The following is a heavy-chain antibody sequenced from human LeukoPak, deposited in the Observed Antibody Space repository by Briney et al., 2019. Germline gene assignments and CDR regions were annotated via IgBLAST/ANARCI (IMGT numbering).Heavy chain of an antibody. CDR3: ARDAQRGFDYSNSLKY. Sequence: PGGSLRLSCAASGFILSHHGMHWVRQAPGKGLEWVAVIWSDGTNRFYADSVKGRFTISRDSSQNTVFLQMNSLRVKDTAIYYCARDAQRGFDYSNSLKYWGHGTLVTVSS. D-gene: IGHD4-11*01. J-gene: IGHJ4*01. V-gene: IGHV3-33*01. CDR2: IWSDGTNR. CDR1: GFILSHHG.